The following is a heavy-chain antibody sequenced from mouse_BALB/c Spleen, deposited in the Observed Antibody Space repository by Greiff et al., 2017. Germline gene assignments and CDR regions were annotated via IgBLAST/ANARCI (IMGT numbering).Heavy chain of an antibody. V-gene: IGHV5-9-3*01. CDR1: GFTFSSYA. CDR2: ISSGGSYT. Sequence: EVKLVESGGGLVKPGGSLKLSCAASGFTFSSYAMSWVRQTPEKRLEWVATISSGGSYTYYPDSVKGRFTISRDNAKNTLYLQMSGLRSEDTAMYYCARQDDYDGFAYWGQGTLVTVSA. D-gene: IGHD2-4*01. J-gene: IGHJ3*01. CDR3: ARQDDYDGFAY.